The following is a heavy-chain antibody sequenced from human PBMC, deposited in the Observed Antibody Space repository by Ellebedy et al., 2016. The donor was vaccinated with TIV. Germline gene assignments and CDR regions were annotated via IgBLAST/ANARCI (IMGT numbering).Heavy chain of an antibody. CDR1: GLTFSATW. CDR2: INSAGSVI. D-gene: IGHD3-16*01. CDR3: ATAGSYRFDY. V-gene: IGHV3-74*01. J-gene: IGHJ4*02. Sequence: GGSLRLXXAVSGLTFSATWMHWVRQAPGKGLEWVSRINSAGSVINYADSVKGRFTISRDNGKNTLYLQLDSLRVEDTAVYYCATAGSYRFDYWGQGTLLTVSS.